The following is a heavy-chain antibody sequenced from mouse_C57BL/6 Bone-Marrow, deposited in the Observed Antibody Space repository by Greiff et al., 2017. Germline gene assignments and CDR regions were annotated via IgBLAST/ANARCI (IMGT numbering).Heavy chain of an antibody. CDR2: IYPGSGNT. CDR1: GYSFTSYY. V-gene: IGHV1-66*01. Sequence: VKLQESGPELVKPGASVKISCKASGYSFTSYYIHWVKQRPGQGLEWIGWIYPGSGNTKYNEKFKGKATLTADTSSSTAYMQLSSLTSEDSAVYYCARRGQLRPDYWGQGTTLTVSS. CDR3: ARRGQLRPDY. J-gene: IGHJ2*01. D-gene: IGHD3-2*02.